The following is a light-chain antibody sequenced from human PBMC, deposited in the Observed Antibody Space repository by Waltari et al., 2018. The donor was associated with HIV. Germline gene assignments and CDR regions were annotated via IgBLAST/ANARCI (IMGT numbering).Light chain of an antibody. V-gene: IGLV2-11*01. CDR2: DVT. CDR3: CSYADKYTWV. Sequence: QSALTQPRSVSGSPGQSVTISCTGTSSDVGDYNYVSWYQQHPGKAPKLMIFDVTKRPSGVPDRFSSAKSGNSSSLTISGLQAEDEADYFCCSYADKYTWVFGGGTKLTVL. CDR1: SSDVGDYNY. J-gene: IGLJ3*02.